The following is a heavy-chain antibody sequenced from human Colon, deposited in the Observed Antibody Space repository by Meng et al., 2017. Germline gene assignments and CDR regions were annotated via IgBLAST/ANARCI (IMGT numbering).Heavy chain of an antibody. CDR3: ARGWGYCSSTSCYFLDY. CDR2: INHSGST. V-gene: IGHV4-34*01. D-gene: IGHD2-2*01. J-gene: IGHJ4*02. CDR1: GRAVSGYY. Sequence: VPLARWGAGLLKPSETLSLPCAVLGRAVSGYYCSFIRQPPGKGLEWIGEINHSGSTNYNPSLKSRVTISVDTSKNQFSLKLSSVTAADTAVYYCARGWGYCSSTSCYFLDYWGQGTLVTVSS.